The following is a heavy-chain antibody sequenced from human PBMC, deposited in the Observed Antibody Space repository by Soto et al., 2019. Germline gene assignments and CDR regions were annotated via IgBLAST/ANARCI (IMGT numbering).Heavy chain of an antibody. D-gene: IGHD2-2*01. CDR3: ARDPMRSKGYCSSTSCFEDYYYYGMDV. CDR1: GFTFSSYG. CDR2: IWYDGSNK. V-gene: IGHV3-33*01. Sequence: PGGSLRLSCAASGFTFSSYGMHWVRQAPGKGLEWVAVIWYDGSNKYYADSVKGRFTISRDNSKNTLYLQMNSLRAEDTAVYYCARDPMRSKGYCSSTSCFEDYYYYGMDVWGQGTTVTVSS. J-gene: IGHJ6*02.